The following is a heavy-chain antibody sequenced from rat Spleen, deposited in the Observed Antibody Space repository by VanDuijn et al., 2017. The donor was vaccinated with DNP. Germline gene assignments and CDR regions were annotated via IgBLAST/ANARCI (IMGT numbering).Heavy chain of an antibody. J-gene: IGHJ2*01. V-gene: IGHV3-1*01. CDR2: ISYSGST. CDR3: ARSGGILDYFDY. D-gene: IGHD4-2*01. Sequence: EVQLQESGPGLVKPSQSLSLTCSVTGYSITSNYWGWIRKFPGNKMEWMGYISYSGSTGYNPSLKSRISLTRDTSKNQFFLQLNSVTTEDTDTYYCARSGGILDYFDYWGQGVMVTVSS. CDR1: GYSITSNY.